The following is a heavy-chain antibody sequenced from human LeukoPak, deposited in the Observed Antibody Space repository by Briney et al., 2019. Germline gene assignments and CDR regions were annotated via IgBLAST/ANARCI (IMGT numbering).Heavy chain of an antibody. V-gene: IGHV3-33*06. D-gene: IGHD4-17*01. Sequence: GGSLRLSCAASGFTFSSYGMHWVRQAPGKGLEWVAVIWYDGSNKYYADSVKGRFTISRDNSKNTLYLQMNSLRAEDTAVYYCAKGYYGDYMRAFDIWGQGTMVTVSS. CDR1: GFTFSSYG. CDR3: AKGYYGDYMRAFDI. CDR2: IWYDGSNK. J-gene: IGHJ3*02.